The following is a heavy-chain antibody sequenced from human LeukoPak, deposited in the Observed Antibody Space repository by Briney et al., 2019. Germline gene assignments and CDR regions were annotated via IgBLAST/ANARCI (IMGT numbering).Heavy chain of an antibody. CDR1: GFTFSSYA. CDR2: ISGGGGST. Sequence: GGSLRLSCAASGFTFSSYAMSWVRQAPGKGLEWVSIISGGGGSTHYADSVKGRFTISRDNSKNTLYLQMNSLRAEDTAIYCCTKDYGSGSYFFDYWGQGTVVTVSS. D-gene: IGHD3-10*01. V-gene: IGHV3-23*01. J-gene: IGHJ4*02. CDR3: TKDYGSGSYFFDY.